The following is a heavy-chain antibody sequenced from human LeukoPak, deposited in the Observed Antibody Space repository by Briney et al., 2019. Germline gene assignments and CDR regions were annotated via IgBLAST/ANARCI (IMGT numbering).Heavy chain of an antibody. Sequence: KTSETLSLTCTVSGGSISSSSYYWGWIRQPPGKGLEWIGSIYYSGSTYYNPSLKSRVTISVDTSKNQFSLKLSSVTAADTAVYYCARLSSGWYRADYWGQGTLVTVSS. D-gene: IGHD6-19*01. CDR2: IYYSGST. CDR1: GGSISSSSYY. V-gene: IGHV4-39*01. CDR3: ARLSSGWYRADY. J-gene: IGHJ4*02.